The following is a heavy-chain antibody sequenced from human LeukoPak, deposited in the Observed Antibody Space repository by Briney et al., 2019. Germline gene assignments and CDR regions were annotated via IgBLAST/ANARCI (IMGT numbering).Heavy chain of an antibody. V-gene: IGHV3-23*01. Sequence: GGSLRLSCAASGFTFSSYAMSWVRQAPGKGLEWVSAISGSGGSTYYADSVKGRFTISRDNSKNTLYLQMNSLRAEDTAVYYCAKDDYVWGSGGGSFDYWGQGTLVTVSS. CDR1: GFTFSSYA. CDR3: AKDDYVWGSGGGSFDY. CDR2: ISGSGGST. D-gene: IGHD3-16*01. J-gene: IGHJ4*02.